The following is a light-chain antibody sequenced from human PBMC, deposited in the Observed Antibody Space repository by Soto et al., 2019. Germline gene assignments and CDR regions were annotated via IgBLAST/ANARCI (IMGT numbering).Light chain of an antibody. CDR3: QQYGSSPLT. Sequence: EIVLTQFPGALSLSTGERATLSCRASQSVSSSYLAWYQQKPGQAPRLLIYGASSRATGIPDRFSGSGSGTDFTLTISRLEPEDFAVYYCQQYGSSPLTFGGGTKVDIK. CDR2: GAS. V-gene: IGKV3-20*01. CDR1: QSVSSSY. J-gene: IGKJ4*01.